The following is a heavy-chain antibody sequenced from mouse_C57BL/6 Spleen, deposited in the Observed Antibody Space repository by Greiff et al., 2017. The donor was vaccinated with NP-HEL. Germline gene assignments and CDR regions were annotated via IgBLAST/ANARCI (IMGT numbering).Heavy chain of an antibody. V-gene: IGHV1-42*01. D-gene: IGHD2-3*01. J-gene: IGHJ1*03. CDR3: ASYDRYFDV. Sequence: EVQVVESGPELVKPGASVKISCKASGYSFTGYYMNWVKQSPEKSLEWIGEINPSTGGTTYNQKFKAKATLTVDKSSSTAYMQLKSLTSEDSAVYYCASYDRYFDVWGTGTTVTVSS. CDR1: GYSFTGYY. CDR2: INPSTGGT.